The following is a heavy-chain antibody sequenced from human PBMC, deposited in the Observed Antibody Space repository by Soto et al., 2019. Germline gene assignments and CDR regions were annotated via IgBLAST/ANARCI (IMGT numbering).Heavy chain of an antibody. CDR2: IYHSGST. D-gene: IGHD2-2*01. CDR3: ARVVPAAPYYYYYGMDV. V-gene: IGHV4-4*02. J-gene: IGHJ6*02. Sequence: SETLSLTCAVSGGAISSSNWWSWVRQPPGKGLEWIGEIYHSGSTNYNPSLKSRVTISVDKSKNQFSLKLSSVTAADTAVYYCARVVPAAPYYYYYGMDVWGQGTTVTVSS. CDR1: GGAISSSNW.